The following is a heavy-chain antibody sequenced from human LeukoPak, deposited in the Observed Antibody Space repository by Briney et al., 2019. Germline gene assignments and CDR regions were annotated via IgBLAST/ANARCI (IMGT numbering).Heavy chain of an antibody. Sequence: PGGSLRLSCAASGFTFSSYSMNWVRQAPGKGLEWVSSISSSSSYIYYADSVKGRFTIYRDNAKNSLYLQMNSLRAEDTAVYYCARADKITMVRGVIINPVDYWGQGTLVTVSS. V-gene: IGHV3-21*01. J-gene: IGHJ4*02. D-gene: IGHD3-10*01. CDR1: GFTFSSYS. CDR2: ISSSSSYI. CDR3: ARADKITMVRGVIINPVDY.